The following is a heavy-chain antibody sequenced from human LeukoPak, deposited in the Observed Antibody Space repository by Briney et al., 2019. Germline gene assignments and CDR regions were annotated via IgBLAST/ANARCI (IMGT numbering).Heavy chain of an antibody. CDR1: GGTFSSYA. Sequence: SVKVSCKASGGTFSSYAISWVRQAPGQGLEWMGGIIPIFGTANYAQKFQGRVTITADESASTAYMELSSLRSEDTAVYYCARNSRTIDSFDYWGQGTLVTVSS. D-gene: IGHD1-26*01. V-gene: IGHV1-69*13. J-gene: IGHJ4*02. CDR2: IIPIFGTA. CDR3: ARNSRTIDSFDY.